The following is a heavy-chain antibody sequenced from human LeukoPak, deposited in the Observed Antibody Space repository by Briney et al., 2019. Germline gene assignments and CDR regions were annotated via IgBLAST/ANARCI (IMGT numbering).Heavy chain of an antibody. CDR1: GFTFSSYW. D-gene: IGHD1-26*01. J-gene: IGHJ5*02. CDR2: INGSGGST. Sequence: GGSLRLSCAASGFTFSSYWMSWVRQAPGKGLEWVSDINGSGGSTYYADSVKGRFTISRDNSKNTLYLQMNSLRAEDTAVYYCAKKYSTGLDPWGQGTLVTVSS. V-gene: IGHV3-23*01. CDR3: AKKYSTGLDP.